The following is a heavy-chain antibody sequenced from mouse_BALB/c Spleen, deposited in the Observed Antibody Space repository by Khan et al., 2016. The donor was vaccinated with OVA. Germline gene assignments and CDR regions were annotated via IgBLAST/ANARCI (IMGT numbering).Heavy chain of an antibody. V-gene: IGHV3-2*02. CDR2: IRYSGST. CDR3: ARDGSRYNYAMDY. Sequence: VQLQQSGPGLVKPSQSLSLTCTVTGYSITSDYAWNWIRQFPGNKLEWMGYIRYSGSTNYNPYLKSRIPFTRDTSKNQFFLQLNSVTTEDTATYFCARDGSRYNYAMDYWGQGTSVTVSS. J-gene: IGHJ4*01. D-gene: IGHD1-1*01. CDR1: GYSITSDYA.